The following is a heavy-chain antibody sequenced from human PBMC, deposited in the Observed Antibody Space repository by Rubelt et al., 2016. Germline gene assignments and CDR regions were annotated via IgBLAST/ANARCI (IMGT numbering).Heavy chain of an antibody. CDR2: ISGTGGST. Sequence: LVQPGGSLRLSCAASGFTFSSYAMSWVRQAPGKGPEWVSAISGTGGSTYYADSVKGRFTITRDNSKITLYLQMNSLRAEDTAVYYCAKGRRITMLTLMDVWGQGTTVTVSS. CDR1: GFTFSSYA. V-gene: IGHV3-23*01. J-gene: IGHJ6*02. D-gene: IGHD3-3*01. CDR3: AKGRRITMLTLMDV.